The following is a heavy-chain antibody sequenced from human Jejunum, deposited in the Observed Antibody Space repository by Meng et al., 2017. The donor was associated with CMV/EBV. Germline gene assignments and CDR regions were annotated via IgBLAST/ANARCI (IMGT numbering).Heavy chain of an antibody. D-gene: IGHD4-17*01. CDR3: ARDDYGDAGAYFDY. CDR1: GFTFRKYT. J-gene: IGHJ4*02. CDR2: MSYDGNNQ. Sequence: SGFTFRKYTLDWVRQAAGKGLEWVAVMSYDGNNQYIADSVKGRFTLSRDNSKNTVYLQMNSLRPEDTAVYYCARDDYGDAGAYFDYWGQGTLVTVSS. V-gene: IGHV3-30-3*01.